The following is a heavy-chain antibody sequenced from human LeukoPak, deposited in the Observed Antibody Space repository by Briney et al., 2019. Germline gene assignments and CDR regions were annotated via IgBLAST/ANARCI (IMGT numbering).Heavy chain of an antibody. Sequence: EASVKVSCKASGYTFTGYYMHWVRQAPGEGLEWMGWINPNSGGTNYAQKFQGRVTMTRDTSISTAYMELSRLRSDDTAVYYCASLIYCSSTSCYEYYFDYWGQGTLVTVSS. D-gene: IGHD2-2*01. CDR1: GYTFTGYY. CDR3: ASLIYCSSTSCYEYYFDY. V-gene: IGHV1-2*02. J-gene: IGHJ4*02. CDR2: INPNSGGT.